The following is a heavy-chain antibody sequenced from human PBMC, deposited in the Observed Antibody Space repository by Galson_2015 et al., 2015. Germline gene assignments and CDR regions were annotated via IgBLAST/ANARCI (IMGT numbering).Heavy chain of an antibody. CDR2: ISSSTI. J-gene: IGHJ4*02. Sequence: SLRLSCAASGFTFSSYSMNWVRQAPGKGLEWASYISSSTIYYADSVKGRFTISRDNAKNSLYLQMNSLRDEDTAVYYCVRSVASSPKKRIIDYWGQGTLVTVSS. D-gene: IGHD6-13*01. CDR1: GFTFSSYS. V-gene: IGHV3-48*02. CDR3: VRSVASSPKKRIIDY.